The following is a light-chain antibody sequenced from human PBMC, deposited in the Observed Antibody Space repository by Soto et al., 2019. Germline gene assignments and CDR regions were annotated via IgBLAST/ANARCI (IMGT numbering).Light chain of an antibody. CDR3: SSFTDTGTVM. CDR2: DVS. CDR1: SSDVGAYHS. Sequence: QSALTQPASVSGSPGQTFTISSTGTSSDVGAYHSVSWYQQHPGKAPKLIIFDVSNRPSGVSDRFSGSKSGNTASLTISGLQAEYEADYYCSSFTDTGTVMFGGGTKLTVL. J-gene: IGLJ3*02. V-gene: IGLV2-14*03.